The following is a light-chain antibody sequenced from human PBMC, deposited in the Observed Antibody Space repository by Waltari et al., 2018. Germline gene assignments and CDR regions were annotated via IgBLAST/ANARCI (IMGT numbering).Light chain of an antibody. J-gene: IGLJ2*01. Sequence: QSALTQPPPVSGSPGQSITISCTGTSSDVGGYNFVSCYQQHPGKAPKLRIYDVSNRPSGVSNRFSGSKSGNTASLTISGLQAEDEADYYCSSYTSSSTLDVVFGGGTKLTVL. CDR3: SSYTSSSTLDVV. V-gene: IGLV2-14*01. CDR2: DVS. CDR1: SSDVGGYNF.